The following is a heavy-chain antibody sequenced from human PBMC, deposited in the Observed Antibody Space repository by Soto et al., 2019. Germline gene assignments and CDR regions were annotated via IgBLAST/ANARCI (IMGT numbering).Heavy chain of an antibody. J-gene: IGHJ4*02. D-gene: IGHD3-22*01. CDR3: ARSMFYSDGSNYSPFDY. CDR1: GGSVSSGNYY. CDR2: FYYTGSI. V-gene: IGHV4-61*01. Sequence: QVQLQESGPGLVKPSETLSLTCTVSGGSVSSGNYYWSWIRQPPGKGLEWIGYFYYTGSINYNPPLKSRVTISIDGSKNQFSLRLSSVTAADTAVYYCARSMFYSDGSNYSPFDYWGQGTLVTVSS.